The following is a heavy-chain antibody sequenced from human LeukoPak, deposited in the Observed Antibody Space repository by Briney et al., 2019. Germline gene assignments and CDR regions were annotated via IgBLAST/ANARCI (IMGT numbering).Heavy chain of an antibody. V-gene: IGHV1-46*01. CDR3: ARDRFVDTASDYYYYYYMDV. D-gene: IGHD5-18*01. CDR1: GYTFTSYY. CDR2: INPSGGST. Sequence: ASVKVSCKASGYTFTSYYMHWVRQAPGQGLEWMGIINPSGGSTSYAQKFQGRVTMTRDTSTSTVYMELSSLRSEDTAVYYCARDRFVDTASDYYYYYYMDVWGKGTTVTVSS. J-gene: IGHJ6*03.